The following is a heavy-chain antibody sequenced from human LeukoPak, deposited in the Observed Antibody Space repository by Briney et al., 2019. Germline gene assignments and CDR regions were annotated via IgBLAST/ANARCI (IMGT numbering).Heavy chain of an antibody. J-gene: IGHJ6*03. D-gene: IGHD6-13*01. CDR1: GGSISSYY. CDR2: IYTSGST. V-gene: IGHV4-4*07. Sequence: SETLSLTCTVSGGSISSYYWSWIRQPAGKGLEWIGRIYTSGSTNYNPSLKSRVTMSVDTSKNQFSLKLSSMTAADTAVYYCARGQQLVLSPYYMDVWGKGTTVTVSS. CDR3: ARGQQLVLSPYYMDV.